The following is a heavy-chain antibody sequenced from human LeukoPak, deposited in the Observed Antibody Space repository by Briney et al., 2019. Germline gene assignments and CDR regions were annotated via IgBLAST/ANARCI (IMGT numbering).Heavy chain of an antibody. J-gene: IGHJ4*02. V-gene: IGHV4-34*01. D-gene: IGHD2-2*01. CDR2: INHSRRA. CDR1: GGSFSGYY. Sequence: SETLSYTGAVYGGSFSGYYWSWMGKGPGQGREWSGEINHSRRANYHPSLKSRVTISVAPSKNQFTLKLSSVTAADTAVYYCAEGCSSTSCYFDYWGQGTLVTVSS. CDR3: AEGCSSTSCYFDY.